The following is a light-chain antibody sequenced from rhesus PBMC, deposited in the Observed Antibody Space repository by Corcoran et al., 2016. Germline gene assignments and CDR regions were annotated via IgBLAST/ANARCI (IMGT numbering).Light chain of an antibody. Sequence: EIVMTQSPATLSLSPGDTATISCRTSQSVSSYVAWYQQKPGQAPRLLIYGASSRATGIPDRFSGRGSGTDFTLTISSLEPEDFAVYYCQETSNLSLTFGPGTKLDIK. CDR2: GAS. J-gene: IGKJ3*01. V-gene: IGKV3-31*02. CDR1: QSVSSY. CDR3: QETSNLSLT.